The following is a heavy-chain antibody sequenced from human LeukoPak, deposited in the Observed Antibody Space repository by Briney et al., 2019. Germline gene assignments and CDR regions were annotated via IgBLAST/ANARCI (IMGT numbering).Heavy chain of an antibody. CDR2: ISGSGSNT. D-gene: IGHD1-26*01. CDR1: GFTFSSYA. V-gene: IGHV3-23*01. CDR3: AKDVLSGTYYYFDQ. J-gene: IGHJ4*02. Sequence: AGTLRLSCAASGFTFSSYAMNWVRQAPGKGLEWVSGISGSGSNTYYADSVMGRFTISRDNSKNTLYLQMNSLRAEDTAVYYCAKDVLSGTYYYFDQWGQGTLVTVSS.